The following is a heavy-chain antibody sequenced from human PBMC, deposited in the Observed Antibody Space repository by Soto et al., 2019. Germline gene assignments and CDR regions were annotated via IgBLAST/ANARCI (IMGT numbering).Heavy chain of an antibody. V-gene: IGHV5-10-1*01. CDR2: IDPSDSCT. Sequence: GESLKISCTGSGYSFTTYWISWVRQMPGKGLEWMGRIDPSDSCTKYSPSFQGHVTISADRSISTAYLQWSSLKASDTAMYDCARQEPDYYYYYGMDVWGQGTTVTDSS. CDR1: GYSFTTYW. J-gene: IGHJ6*02. D-gene: IGHD1-1*01. CDR3: ARQEPDYYYYYGMDV.